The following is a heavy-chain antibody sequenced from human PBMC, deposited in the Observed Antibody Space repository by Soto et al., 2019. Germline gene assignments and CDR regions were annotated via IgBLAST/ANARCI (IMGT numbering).Heavy chain of an antibody. CDR1: GGSISSSSYY. CDR3: ARLGLRYGALYNWFDP. J-gene: IGHJ5*02. CDR2: IYYSGST. Sequence: SETLSLTCTVSGGSISSSSYYWGWIRQPPGKGLDWIGCIYYSGSTYYNPSLKSRVTISVDTSKNQFSLKLSSVTAADTAVYYCARLGLRYGALYNWFDPWGQGTLVTVSS. D-gene: IGHD5-12*01. V-gene: IGHV4-39*01.